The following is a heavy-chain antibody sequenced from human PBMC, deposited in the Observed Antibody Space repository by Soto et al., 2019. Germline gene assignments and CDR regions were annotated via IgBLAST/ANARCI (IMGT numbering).Heavy chain of an antibody. V-gene: IGHV4-59*01. Sequence: QVQLQESGPGLVKPSETLSLTCTVSGASISSYYWSWIRQPPGKGLKWIGYVYYSGSTNYNTSLKSPVTISVDTSKNQFSLQLSSVTAAVTAMYYCARDTTPSLWGQGTLVTVSS. D-gene: IGHD1-1*01. CDR2: VYYSGST. CDR1: GASISSYY. CDR3: ARDTTPSL. J-gene: IGHJ4*02.